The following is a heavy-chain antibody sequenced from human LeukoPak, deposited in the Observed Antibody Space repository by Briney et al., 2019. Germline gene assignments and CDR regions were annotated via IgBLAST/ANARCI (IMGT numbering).Heavy chain of an antibody. CDR3: ARGRARFGEFDY. V-gene: IGHV3-23*01. D-gene: IGHD3-10*01. CDR2: IDGSGGTT. Sequence: PVGSLRLSCAASGFTFSSYAMSWVRQAPGKGLERVSAIDGSGGTTYYTASVKGRFTISRDNSKNTLYLQMNSLRAEDTAVYYCARGRARFGEFDYWGQGTLVTVSS. CDR1: GFTFSSYA. J-gene: IGHJ4*02.